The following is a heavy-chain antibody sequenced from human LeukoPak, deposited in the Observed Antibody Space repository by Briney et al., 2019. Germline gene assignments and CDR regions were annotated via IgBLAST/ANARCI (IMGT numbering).Heavy chain of an antibody. CDR3: ARGGPVPYRPFPFDY. V-gene: IGHV4-34*01. CDR1: GGSSSGYY. D-gene: IGHD1-26*01. Sequence: PSETLSLTCAVYGGSSSGYYWSWIRQPPGKGLEWIGEINHSGSTNYNPSLRSRVTISVDTSKNQFSLKLSSVTAADTAVYYCARGGPVPYRPFPFDYWGQGTLVTVSS. J-gene: IGHJ4*02. CDR2: INHSGST.